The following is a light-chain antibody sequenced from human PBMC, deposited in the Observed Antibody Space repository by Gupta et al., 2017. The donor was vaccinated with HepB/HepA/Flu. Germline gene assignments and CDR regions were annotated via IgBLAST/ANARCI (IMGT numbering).Light chain of an antibody. V-gene: IGLV8-61*01. CDR1: SGSVSTSYY. CDR3: VLYMGSGSWV. J-gene: IGLJ3*02. CDR2: STN. Sequence: QTVVTQEPSFSVSPGGTVTLTCGLSSGSVSTSYYPSWYQQTPGQAPRKLIYSTNTRSSGVPDRFSGSILGNKAALTITGAQADDESDYYCVLYMGSGSWVFGGGTKLTVL.